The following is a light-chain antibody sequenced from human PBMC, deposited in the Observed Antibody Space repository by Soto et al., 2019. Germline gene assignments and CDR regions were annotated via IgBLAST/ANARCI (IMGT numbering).Light chain of an antibody. Sequence: DIQMTQSPSFVSASVGDRVTITCRASQRISTWLAWYQQKPGKAPNLLIYAASTLQSGVPSRFNGRGSGTDFTLTISSLQPEDFATYYCQQGSTFPWTFGQGTKVDIK. CDR3: QQGSTFPWT. CDR1: QRISTW. J-gene: IGKJ1*01. V-gene: IGKV1-12*01. CDR2: AAS.